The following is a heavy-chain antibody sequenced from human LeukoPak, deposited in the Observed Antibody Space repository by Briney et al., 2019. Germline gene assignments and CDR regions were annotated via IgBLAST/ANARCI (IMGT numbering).Heavy chain of an antibody. CDR3: ARDFGRWFLDY. V-gene: IGHV3-48*03. CDR2: IRRRGSTI. D-gene: IGHD4-23*01. Sequence: PGGSLRLSCAASGFMFSSYEMNWVRQAPGKGLEGVSYIRRRGSTIYYADSVKGRFTISRDDAKNSLYLQMNSLRAEDTAVYYCARDFGRWFLDYWGQGTLVTVSS. CDR1: GFMFSSYE. J-gene: IGHJ4*02.